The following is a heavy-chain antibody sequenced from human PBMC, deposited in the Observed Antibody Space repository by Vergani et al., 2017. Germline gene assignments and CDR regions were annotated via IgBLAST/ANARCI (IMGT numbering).Heavy chain of an antibody. D-gene: IGHD1-7*01. CDR1: GGTFSSYT. Sequence: QVQLVQSGAEVKKPGSSVKVSCKASGGTFSSYTISWVRQAPGQGLEWMGRIIPILGIANYAQKFQGRVTMTRDTSISTAYMELSRLRSDDTAVYYCAPITGTTSPYDWGQGTLVTVSS. V-gene: IGHV1-69*02. CDR3: APITGTTSPYD. J-gene: IGHJ4*02. CDR2: IIPILGIA.